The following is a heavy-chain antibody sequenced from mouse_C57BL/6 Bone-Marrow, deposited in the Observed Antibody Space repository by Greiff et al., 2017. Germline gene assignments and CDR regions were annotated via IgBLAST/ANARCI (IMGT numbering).Heavy chain of an antibody. CDR3: ATPFYYDYDVDY. V-gene: IGHV14-3*01. J-gene: IGHJ4*01. Sequence: EVMLVESVAELVRPGASVKLSCTASGFNIKNTYMHWVKQRPEQGLEWIGRIDPANGNTKYAPKFQGKATITADTSSNTAYLQLSSLTSEDTAIDYCATPFYYDYDVDYWGQGTSVTVAS. CDR2: IDPANGNT. D-gene: IGHD2-4*01. CDR1: GFNIKNTY.